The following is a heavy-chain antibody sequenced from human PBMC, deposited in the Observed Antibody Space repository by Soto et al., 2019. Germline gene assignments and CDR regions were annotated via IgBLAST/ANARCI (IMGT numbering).Heavy chain of an antibody. J-gene: IGHJ4*01. Sequence: GASVKVSCKASGYTFNAYYIHWVRQAPGQGLEWVGRINPNSGDTTYTQKFEGRVTMTRDTSISTAYLELTGLRSDDTAIYYCARDPRRLYTFDYWGPGTMVAVYS. CDR2: INPNSGDT. CDR3: ARDPRRLYTFDY. V-gene: IGHV1-2*02. D-gene: IGHD3-16*01. CDR1: GYTFNAYY.